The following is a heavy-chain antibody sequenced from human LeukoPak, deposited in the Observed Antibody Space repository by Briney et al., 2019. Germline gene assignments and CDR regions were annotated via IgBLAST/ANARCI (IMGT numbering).Heavy chain of an antibody. D-gene: IGHD2-15*01. CDR3: ARGGSRIANWFDP. V-gene: IGHV4-59*01. Sequence: SETLSLTCTVSGGSISSYYWSWIRQPPGKGLEWIAYIYYSGSTDYNPSLKSRVTISVDTSKNQFSLNLSSVTAADTAVYYCARGGSRIANWFDPWGQGILVTVSS. CDR2: IYYSGST. CDR1: GGSISSYY. J-gene: IGHJ5*02.